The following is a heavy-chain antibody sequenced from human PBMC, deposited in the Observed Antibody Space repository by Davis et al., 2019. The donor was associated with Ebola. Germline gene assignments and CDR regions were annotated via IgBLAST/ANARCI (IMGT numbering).Heavy chain of an antibody. CDR2: ISYDGSNK. CDR3: ARGPRWSGYLRGAFDI. Sequence: PGGSLRLSCAASGFTFSSYAMHWVRQAPGKGLEWVAVISYDGSNKYYADSVKGRFTISRDNSKNTLYLQMNSLRAEDTAVYYCARGPRWSGYLRGAFDIWGQGTMVTVSS. CDR1: GFTFSSYA. J-gene: IGHJ3*02. D-gene: IGHD3-3*01. V-gene: IGHV3-30-3*01.